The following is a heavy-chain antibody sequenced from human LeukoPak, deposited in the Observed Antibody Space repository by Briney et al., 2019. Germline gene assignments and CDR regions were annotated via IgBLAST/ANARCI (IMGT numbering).Heavy chain of an antibody. J-gene: IGHJ4*02. CDR3: AKVEGILLWFGELYD. CDR2: ISWDSGSI. V-gene: IGHV3-9*01. CDR1: GFTFDDYG. Sequence: GGSLRLSCAASGFTFDDYGMHWVRQTPGKGLEWVSGISWDSGSIGYADSVKGRFTISRDNAKNSLYLQMNSLRAEDTALYYCAKVEGILLWFGELYDWGQGTLVTVSS. D-gene: IGHD3-10*01.